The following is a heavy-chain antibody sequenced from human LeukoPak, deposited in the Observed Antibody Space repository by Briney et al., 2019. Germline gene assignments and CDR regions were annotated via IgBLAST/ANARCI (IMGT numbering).Heavy chain of an antibody. Sequence: GGSLRLSCAASGFTFSSYWMSWVRQAPGKGLEWVANIKQDGSEKYYVDSVKGRFTISRDNAKNSLYLQMNSLRAEDTAVYYCARDSGYDSSGPPDGYFDYWGQGTLVSVSS. J-gene: IGHJ4*02. CDR3: ARDSGYDSSGPPDGYFDY. CDR1: GFTFSSYW. CDR2: IKQDGSEK. D-gene: IGHD3-22*01. V-gene: IGHV3-7*01.